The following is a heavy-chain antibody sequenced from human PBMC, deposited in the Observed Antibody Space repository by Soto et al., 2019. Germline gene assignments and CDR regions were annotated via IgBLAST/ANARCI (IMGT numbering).Heavy chain of an antibody. CDR1: GFTFSSYA. V-gene: IGHV3-23*01. Sequence: GGSLRLSCAASGFTFSSYAMSWVRQAPGKGLEWVSAISGSGGSTYYADSVKGRFTISEDNSKNTLYLQMNSLRAEDTAVYYCAKDIVGYYDSSGYYSTAPYFDYWGQGTLVTVSS. J-gene: IGHJ4*02. D-gene: IGHD3-22*01. CDR2: ISGSGGST. CDR3: AKDIVGYYDSSGYYSTAPYFDY.